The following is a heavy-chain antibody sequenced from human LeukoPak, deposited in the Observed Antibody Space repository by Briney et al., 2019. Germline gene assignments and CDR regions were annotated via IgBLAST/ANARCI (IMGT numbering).Heavy chain of an antibody. D-gene: IGHD2-15*01. V-gene: IGHV1-18*01. CDR3: AAIRYCSGGSCSEL. CDR1: GYTFTSYG. J-gene: IGHJ4*02. Sequence: GASVKVSCKASGYTFTSYGIIWVRQAPGQGLEWMGWISAYNGNTNYAQKLQGRVTMTTDTSTSTAYMELRSLRSDDTAVYYCAAIRYCSGGSCSELWGQGTLVTVSS. CDR2: ISAYNGNT.